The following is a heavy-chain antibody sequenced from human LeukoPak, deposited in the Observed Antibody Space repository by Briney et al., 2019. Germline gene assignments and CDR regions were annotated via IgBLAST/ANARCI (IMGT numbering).Heavy chain of an antibody. V-gene: IGHV3-7*01. J-gene: IGHJ3*02. CDR2: IKHDGSET. Sequence: GGSLRLSCAASGFTISSYWMSWVRQVPGKGLESVAHIKHDGSETYYVDTVRGRFVISRDNAKNSLYLQMNSLRVEDTAVYHCARGPTDFDASDIWGHGTLVTVSS. CDR1: GFTISSYW. CDR3: ARGPTDFDASDI.